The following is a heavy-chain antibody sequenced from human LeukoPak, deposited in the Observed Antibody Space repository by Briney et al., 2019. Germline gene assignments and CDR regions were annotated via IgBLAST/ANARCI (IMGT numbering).Heavy chain of an antibody. CDR3: ARDIVATNNYYYGMDV. CDR2: ISSSSSYI. Sequence: GGSLRLSCAASGFTFSSYSMNWVRQAPGKGLEWVSSISSSSSYIYYADSVKGRFTISRDNAKNSLYLQMNSLRAEDTAVYYCARDIVATNNYYYGMDVWGQGTTVTVSS. CDR1: GFTFSSYS. D-gene: IGHD5-12*01. V-gene: IGHV3-21*01. J-gene: IGHJ6*02.